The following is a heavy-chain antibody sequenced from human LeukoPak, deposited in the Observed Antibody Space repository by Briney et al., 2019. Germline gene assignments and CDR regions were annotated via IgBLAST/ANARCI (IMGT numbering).Heavy chain of an antibody. J-gene: IGHJ4*02. CDR2: ISSSNSDI. Sequence: RGSLRLSCAASVFTFRIYTMKTVPQAPRKRLECVSSISSSNSDIYSTDPAKGRFTISRDNAKNSLYLQMNSRRAQDTPVFNCARDGGRKDDYWGQGTLVTVSS. V-gene: IGHV3-21*01. CDR1: VFTFRIYT. CDR3: ARDGGRKDDY.